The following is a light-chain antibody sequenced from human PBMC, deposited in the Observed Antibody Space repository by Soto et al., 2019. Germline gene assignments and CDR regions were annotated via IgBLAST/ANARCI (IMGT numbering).Light chain of an antibody. Sequence: DIQMTQSPSSLSASVGDRVTITCRASQSISSYLNWYQQKPGKAPKLMVYAASILQSGVPSRFSGSGSGSNFILSISSLKSEDFATYYCQQSYSTPGTFGQGTKVEIK. CDR3: QQSYSTPGT. CDR2: AAS. J-gene: IGKJ1*01. V-gene: IGKV1-39*01. CDR1: QSISSY.